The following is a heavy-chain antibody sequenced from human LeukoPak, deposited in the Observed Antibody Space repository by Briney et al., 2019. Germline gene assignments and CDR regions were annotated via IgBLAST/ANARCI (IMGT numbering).Heavy chain of an antibody. CDR3: ARKNYHDAFDI. CDR2: IYYSGST. J-gene: IGHJ3*02. CDR1: GGSISSYY. V-gene: IGHV4-59*01. Sequence: SETLSLTCTVSGGSISSYYWSWIRQPPGKGLEWIGYIYYSGSTNHNPSLKSRVTISVDTSKNQFSLKLSSVTAADTAVYYCARKNYHDAFDIWGQGTMVTVSS. D-gene: IGHD5-24*01.